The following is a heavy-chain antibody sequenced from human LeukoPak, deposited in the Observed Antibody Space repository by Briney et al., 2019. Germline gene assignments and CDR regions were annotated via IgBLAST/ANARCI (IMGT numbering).Heavy chain of an antibody. J-gene: IGHJ4*02. D-gene: IGHD6-13*01. Sequence: GGSLRLSCAASGFTFSSYGMHWVRQAPGKGLEWVAVISYDGSNKYYADSVKGRFTISRDNSKNTLYLQMNSLRAEDTAVYYCARDPXSSSWFDYWGQGTLVTVSS. CDR2: ISYDGSNK. CDR3: ARDPXSSSWFDY. CDR1: GFTFSSYG. V-gene: IGHV3-30*03.